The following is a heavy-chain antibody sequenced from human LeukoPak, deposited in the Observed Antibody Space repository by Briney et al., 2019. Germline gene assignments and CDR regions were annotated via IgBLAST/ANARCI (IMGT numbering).Heavy chain of an antibody. D-gene: IGHD2/OR15-2a*01. J-gene: IGHJ4*02. CDR3: ASSGYYRIYYFDY. V-gene: IGHV3-66*01. CDR2: TYSGGST. CDR1: GFTFVNYW. Sequence: PGGSLRISCAASGFTFVNYWMHWVRQAPGKGLEWVSVTYSGGSTYYADSVKGRFTISRDNSKNTLYLQMNSLRVEDTAVYYCASSGYYRIYYFDYWGQGTLVTVSS.